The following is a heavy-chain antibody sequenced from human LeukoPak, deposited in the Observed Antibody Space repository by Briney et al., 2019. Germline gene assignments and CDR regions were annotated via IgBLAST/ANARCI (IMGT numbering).Heavy chain of an antibody. Sequence: ASVKVSCKASGYTFTSYYMHWVRQAPGQGLEWMGIINPSGGSTSYTQKFQGRVTMTRDTSTSTVYMELSSLKSEETAVYYCARDVGCSSTSCYVDAFDIWGQGTMVTVSS. D-gene: IGHD2-2*01. CDR2: INPSGGST. J-gene: IGHJ3*02. V-gene: IGHV1-46*01. CDR3: ARDVGCSSTSCYVDAFDI. CDR1: GYTFTSYY.